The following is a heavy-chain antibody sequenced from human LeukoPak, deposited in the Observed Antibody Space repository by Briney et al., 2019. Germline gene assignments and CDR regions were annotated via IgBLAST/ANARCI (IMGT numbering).Heavy chain of an antibody. CDR2: IYYSGST. V-gene: IGHV4-59*01. CDR1: GGSISSYY. CDR3: ASIPNDAFDI. J-gene: IGHJ3*02. Sequence: PSETPSLTCTVSGGSISSYYWSWIRQPPGKGLEWIGYIYYSGSTNYNPSLKSRVTISVDTSKNQFSLKLSSVTAADTAVYYCASIPNDAFDIWGQGTMVTVSS.